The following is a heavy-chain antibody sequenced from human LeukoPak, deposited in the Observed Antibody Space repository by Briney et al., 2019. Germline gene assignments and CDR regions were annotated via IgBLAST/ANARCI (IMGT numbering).Heavy chain of an antibody. V-gene: IGHV3-30-3*01. CDR2: ISYDGSNK. J-gene: IGHJ4*02. CDR3: ARDQAQSSSWLPIFDY. D-gene: IGHD6-13*01. Sequence: PGGSLRLSCAASGFTFSSYAMHWVRQAPGKGLEWVAVISYDGSNKYYADSVKGRFTISRDNSKNTLYLQMNSLRAEDTAVYYCARDQAQSSSWLPIFDYWGQGTLVTVSS. CDR1: GFTFSSYA.